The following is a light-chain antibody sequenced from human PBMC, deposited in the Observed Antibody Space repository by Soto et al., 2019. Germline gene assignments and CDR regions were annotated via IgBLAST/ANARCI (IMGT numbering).Light chain of an antibody. J-gene: IGLJ2*01. CDR2: YDS. CDR3: QVWDSSSEHPV. V-gene: IGLV3-21*04. Sequence: SYELTQPPSVSVAPGKTARITCGGNNIGSKSVHWYQQKPGQAPVLVIYYDSDRPSGIPERFSGSNSGNTVTLTISRVEAGDEADYYCQVWDSSSEHPVFGGGTKVTVL. CDR1: NIGSKS.